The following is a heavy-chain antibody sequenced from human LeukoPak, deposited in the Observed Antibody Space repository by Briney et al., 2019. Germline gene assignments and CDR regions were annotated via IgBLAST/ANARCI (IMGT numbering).Heavy chain of an antibody. J-gene: IGHJ4*02. CDR1: GFTFDDYA. Sequence: GGSLRLSCAASGFTFDDYAMHWVRQAPGKGLEWVSVISWNSGSIGYADSVKGRFTISRDNANNSLYLQMNSLRAEDMALYYCAKASGPYYYDSSGPYFDYWGQGTLVTVSS. CDR3: AKASGPYYYDSSGPYFDY. CDR2: ISWNSGSI. D-gene: IGHD3-22*01. V-gene: IGHV3-9*03.